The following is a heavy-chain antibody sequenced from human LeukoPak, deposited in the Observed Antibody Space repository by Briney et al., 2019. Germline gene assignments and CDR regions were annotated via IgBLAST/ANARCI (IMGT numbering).Heavy chain of an antibody. J-gene: IGHJ4*02. V-gene: IGHV4-59*01. D-gene: IGHD2-2*01. CDR1: GGSINNYY. Sequence: SETLSLTCTVSGGSINNYYWSWIRQPPGKGLEWIGYIYYSGSTSYNPSLRSRFTMSVDTSKKFFSLHMTSVTAADTAVYYCATGGLRYCSSTSCLGYWGQGTLVTVAS. CDR3: ATGGLRYCSSTSCLGY. CDR2: IYYSGST.